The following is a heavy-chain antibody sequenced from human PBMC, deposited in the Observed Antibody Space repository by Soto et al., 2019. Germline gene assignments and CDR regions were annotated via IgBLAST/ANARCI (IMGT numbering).Heavy chain of an antibody. D-gene: IGHD4-17*01. J-gene: IGHJ6*02. CDR3: ASHYGDYGSYYYYGMDV. V-gene: IGHV4-30-4*01. CDR1: GGSISSGDYY. Sequence: SETLSLTCTVSGGSISSGDYYWSWIRQPPGKGLEWIGYIYYSGSTYYNPSLESRVTISVDTSKNQFSLKLSSVTAADTAVYYCASHYGDYGSYYYYGMDVWGQGTTVTVSS. CDR2: IYYSGST.